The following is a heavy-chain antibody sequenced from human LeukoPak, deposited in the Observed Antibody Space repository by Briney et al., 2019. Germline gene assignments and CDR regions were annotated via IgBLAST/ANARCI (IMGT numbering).Heavy chain of an antibody. CDR1: GFTFSSYA. CDR2: ISGSGPYT. J-gene: IGHJ4*02. D-gene: IGHD2-2*03. Sequence: WGSLPLSCAASGFTFSSYAMSWVRQAPGKGLEWVSGISGSGPYTFYTDSVKGRFTISRDSSKNTLYLQMNSLRAEDTALYYCATHGYCSGIRCFFDFWGQGNLVPVSS. V-gene: IGHV3-23*01. CDR3: ATHGYCSGIRCFFDF.